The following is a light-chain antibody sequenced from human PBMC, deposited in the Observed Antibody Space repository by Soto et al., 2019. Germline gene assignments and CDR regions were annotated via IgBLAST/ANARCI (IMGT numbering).Light chain of an antibody. CDR2: DAS. J-gene: IGKJ4*01. CDR1: QSVDKNY. V-gene: IGKV3-20*01. Sequence: EIVLTQSPGTLSLSPGERATLSCRASQSVDKNYLAWYQHKPGQAPRLLIYDASSRATGIPNRFSGSGSGTDFTLTISRLEPEDFAVYYCQQYASSPRTFGGGTKVEIK. CDR3: QQYASSPRT.